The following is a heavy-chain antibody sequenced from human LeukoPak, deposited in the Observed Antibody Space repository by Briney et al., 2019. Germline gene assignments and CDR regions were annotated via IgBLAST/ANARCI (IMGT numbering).Heavy chain of an antibody. CDR3: ARDQGYCSGGSCWGNTPMSWFDP. D-gene: IGHD2-15*01. CDR1: GYTLPELS. V-gene: IGHV1-24*01. J-gene: IGHJ5*02. CDR2: FDPENGET. Sequence: ASVKVSCKVSGYTLPELSIHWVRQAPGRGLEWMGGFDPENGETVSARRLQGRLTMTEDTSSDTAYMELSSLTSEDTAVYYCARDQGYCSGGSCWGNTPMSWFDPWGQGTLVTVSS.